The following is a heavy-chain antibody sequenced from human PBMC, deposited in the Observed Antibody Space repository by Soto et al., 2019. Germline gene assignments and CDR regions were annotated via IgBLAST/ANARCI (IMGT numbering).Heavy chain of an antibody. CDR2: INRSGDRT. J-gene: IGHJ4*02. CDR1: GFIFSSYA. V-gene: IGHV3-23*01. D-gene: IGHD3-10*02. Sequence: EVQLLESGGGLVQPGGSLRLSCAASGFIFSSYAMSWVRQAPGKGLEWVSAINRSGDRTYYADAVKGRFTISRDNSKKTLYLQMNSLRAEDTAVYYCATEIRGFNYVTPFDYWGQGTLITVSS. CDR3: ATEIRGFNYVTPFDY.